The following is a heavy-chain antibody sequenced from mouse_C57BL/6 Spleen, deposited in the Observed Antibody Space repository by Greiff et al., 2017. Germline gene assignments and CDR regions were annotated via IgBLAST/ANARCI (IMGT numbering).Heavy chain of an antibody. CDR1: GYAFSSSW. D-gene: IGHD2-4*01. J-gene: IGHJ4*01. Sequence: QVQLKESGPELVKPGASVKISCKASGYAFSSSWMNWVKQRPGKGLEWIGRIYPGDGDTNYNGKFKGKATLTADKSSSTAYMQLSSLTSEDSAVYFCARDDYDHYAMDYWGQGTSVTVSS. CDR3: ARDDYDHYAMDY. V-gene: IGHV1-82*01. CDR2: IYPGDGDT.